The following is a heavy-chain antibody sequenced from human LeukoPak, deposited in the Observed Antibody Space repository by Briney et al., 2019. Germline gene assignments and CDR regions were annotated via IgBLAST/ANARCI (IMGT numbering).Heavy chain of an antibody. Sequence: VEVSCKASGGTFSSYAISWVRQAPGQGLEWMGGIIPIFGTANYAQKFQGRVTITADESTSTAYMELSSLRSEDTAVYYCARDGPPGDYILRYWGQGTLVTVSS. D-gene: IGHD4-17*01. J-gene: IGHJ4*02. CDR3: ARDGPPGDYILRY. CDR1: GGTFSSYA. V-gene: IGHV1-69*13. CDR2: IIPIFGTA.